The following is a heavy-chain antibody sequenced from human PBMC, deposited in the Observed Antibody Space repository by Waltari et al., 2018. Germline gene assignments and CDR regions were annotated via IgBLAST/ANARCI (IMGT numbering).Heavy chain of an antibody. CDR3: AKVGHDSSGYWGGFDY. CDR1: GGSISSSSYY. V-gene: IGHV3-23*01. CDR2: ISGSGGST. J-gene: IGHJ4*02. D-gene: IGHD3-22*01. Sequence: LQLQESGPGLVKPSETLSLTCTVSGGSISSSSYYWGWIRQPPGQGLEWVSAISGSGGSTYYADSVKGRFTISRDNSKNTLYLQMNSLRAEDTAVYYCAKVGHDSSGYWGGFDYWGQGTLVTVSS.